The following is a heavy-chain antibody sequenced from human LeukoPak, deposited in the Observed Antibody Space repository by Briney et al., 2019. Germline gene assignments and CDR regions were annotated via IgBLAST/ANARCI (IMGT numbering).Heavy chain of an antibody. CDR2: IKQDGSDK. CDR1: GFTFSSYW. CDR3: ARETDDCVWGSYRYTGTDY. J-gene: IGHJ4*02. D-gene: IGHD3-16*02. Sequence: GGSLRLSCAASGFTFSSYWMSWVRQAPGKGLEWVANIKQDGSDKYYVDSVKGRFTISRDNAKNSLYLQMNSLRAEDTAVYYCARETDDCVWGSYRYTGTDYWGQGTLVTVSS. V-gene: IGHV3-7*01.